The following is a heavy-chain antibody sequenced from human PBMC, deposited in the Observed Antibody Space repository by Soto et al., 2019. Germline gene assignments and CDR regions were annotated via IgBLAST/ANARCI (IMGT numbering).Heavy chain of an antibody. Sequence: GGSLRLSCAASGFTFSSYAMSWFRQAPGKGLEWVSAISGSGGSTYYADSVKGRFTISRDNSKNTLYLQMNSLRAEDTAVYYCAKAAPFIVVVVAAAFDIWGQGTMVTVSS. CDR2: ISGSGGST. V-gene: IGHV3-23*01. J-gene: IGHJ3*02. D-gene: IGHD2-15*01. CDR3: AKAAPFIVVVVAAAFDI. CDR1: GFTFSSYA.